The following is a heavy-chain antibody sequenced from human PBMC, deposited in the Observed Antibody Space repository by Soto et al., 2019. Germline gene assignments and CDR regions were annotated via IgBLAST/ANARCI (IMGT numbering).Heavy chain of an antibody. V-gene: IGHV3-33*01. J-gene: IGHJ4*02. CDR2: IWSDGSNK. CDR1: GFTFSSYG. Sequence: QVQLVESGGGVVQPGRSLRLSCAASGFTFSSYGMHWVRQAPGKGLEWVAVIWSDGSNKNYADSVKGRFTISRDNSKNPLYLQMNGRRAEDTAVYSGAPDGGGAPFDSGGQGPRVTVSS. CDR3: APDGGGAPFDS. D-gene: IGHD3-16*01.